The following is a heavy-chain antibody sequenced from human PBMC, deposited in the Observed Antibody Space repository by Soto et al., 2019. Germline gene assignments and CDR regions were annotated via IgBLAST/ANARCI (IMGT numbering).Heavy chain of an antibody. Sequence: QVQLVQSGAEVRKPGSSVKVSCKISRGTFTNYVISWLRQAPGQGLEWMGGLIPIFGAANLAQKFQGRVTITADESTSTVNMELSSLTSEDTAVYYCARGRSSPNFDPWGQGTLVTVSS. D-gene: IGHD6-6*01. CDR2: LIPIFGAA. V-gene: IGHV1-69*01. CDR3: ARGRSSPNFDP. CDR1: RGTFTNYV. J-gene: IGHJ5*02.